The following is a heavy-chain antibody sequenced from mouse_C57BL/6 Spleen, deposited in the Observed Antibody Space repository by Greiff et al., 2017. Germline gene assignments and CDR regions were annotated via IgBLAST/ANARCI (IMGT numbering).Heavy chain of an antibody. CDR1: GYAFTNYL. J-gene: IGHJ2*01. Sequence: LVESGAELVRPGTSVKVSCKASGYAFTNYLIEWVKQRPGQGLEWIGVINPGSGGTNYNEKFKGKATLTADKSSSTAYMQLSSLTSEDSAVYFCARPIYYDYDRFDYWGQGTTLTVSS. CDR3: ARPIYYDYDRFDY. D-gene: IGHD2-4*01. V-gene: IGHV1-54*01. CDR2: INPGSGGT.